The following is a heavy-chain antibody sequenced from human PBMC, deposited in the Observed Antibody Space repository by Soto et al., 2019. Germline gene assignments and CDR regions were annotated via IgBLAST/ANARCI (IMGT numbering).Heavy chain of an antibody. Sequence: SETLSLTCAVYGGSFSGYYWSWIRQPPGKGLEWTGEINHSGSTNYNPPLKSRVTISVDTSKNQFSLKLSSVTAADTAVYYCARGPRVTARYWFDPWGQGTLVTVSS. V-gene: IGHV4-34*01. CDR3: ARGPRVTARYWFDP. CDR1: GGSFSGYY. D-gene: IGHD2-21*02. CDR2: INHSGST. J-gene: IGHJ5*02.